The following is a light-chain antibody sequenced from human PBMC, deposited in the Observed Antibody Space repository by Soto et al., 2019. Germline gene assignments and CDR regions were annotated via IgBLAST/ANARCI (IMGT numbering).Light chain of an antibody. J-gene: IGKJ4*01. Sequence: DIVMTQSPDSLAVSLGERATINCKSSQSVLYSSNNKNYLAWYQQKPGQPPKLLIYWASTRESGVPDRFSGSGSGTDFTLTISSLQAEDVAVYYRHQYYSTPRLTFGGGTKVEIK. CDR2: WAS. CDR3: HQYYSTPRLT. CDR1: QSVLYSSNNKNY. V-gene: IGKV4-1*01.